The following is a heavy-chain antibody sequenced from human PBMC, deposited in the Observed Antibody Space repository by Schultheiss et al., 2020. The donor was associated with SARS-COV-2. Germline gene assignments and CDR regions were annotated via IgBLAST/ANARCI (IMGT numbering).Heavy chain of an antibody. CDR1: GFTFSSYS. D-gene: IGHD1-26*01. Sequence: GESLKISCAASGFTFSSYSMNWVRQAPGKGLEWVSVIYSGGSTYYADSVKGRFTISRDNSKNTLCLQMNSLRTEDTAIYYCVKEGSGSAALFDIWGQGTMVTVSS. CDR2: IYSGGST. CDR3: VKEGSGSAALFDI. J-gene: IGHJ3*02. V-gene: IGHV3-NL1*01.